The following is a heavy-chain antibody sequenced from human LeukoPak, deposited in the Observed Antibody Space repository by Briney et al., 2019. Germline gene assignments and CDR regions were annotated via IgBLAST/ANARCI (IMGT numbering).Heavy chain of an antibody. CDR1: GGSISSGSYY. D-gene: IGHD3-22*01. Sequence: SQTLSLTCTVSGGSISSGSYYWSWIRQPAGKGLEWIGRIYTSGSTNYNPSLKSRVTISVDTSKNQFSLKLSSVTAADTAVYYCARDSTSNYDSSGYLDYWGQGTLVTVSS. J-gene: IGHJ4*02. CDR3: ARDSTSNYDSSGYLDY. CDR2: IYTSGST. V-gene: IGHV4-61*02.